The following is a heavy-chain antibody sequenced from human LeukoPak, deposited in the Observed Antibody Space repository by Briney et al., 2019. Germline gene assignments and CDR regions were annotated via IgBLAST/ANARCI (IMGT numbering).Heavy chain of an antibody. V-gene: IGHV1-2*02. J-gene: IGHJ5*02. CDR3: ARDHLLFRQPPNWFDP. CDR1: GYTFSDYY. D-gene: IGHD1-14*01. CDR2: TNPDSGGT. Sequence: ASVKVSCMASGYTFSDYYMHWVRQAPGQGLEWMGSTNPDSGGTKYAQKFQDTVTMTSDTSISTAYMELSRLRSDDTAVYYCARDHLLFRQPPNWFDPWGQGTLVTVSS.